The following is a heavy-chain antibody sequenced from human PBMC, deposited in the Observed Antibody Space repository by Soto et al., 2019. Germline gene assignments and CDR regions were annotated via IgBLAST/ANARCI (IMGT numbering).Heavy chain of an antibody. J-gene: IGHJ5*02. Sequence: ASVQVSLKDSGYTFNYSSRHWVQQSPKQGLEWMGYINPDGGDTTYSQKFQGSVTITRDTSISTAYMELTRLPSDDTAMYYCARINFYGSRGDSSSSTPWGQGSLVTGSS. CDR1: GYTFNYSS. D-gene: IGHD3-22*01. V-gene: IGHV1-2*02. CDR3: ARINFYGSRGDSSSSTP. CDR2: INPDGGDT.